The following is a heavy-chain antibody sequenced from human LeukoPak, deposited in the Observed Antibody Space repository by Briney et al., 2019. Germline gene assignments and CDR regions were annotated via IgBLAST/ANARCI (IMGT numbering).Heavy chain of an antibody. CDR2: ISSSGNYI. CDR3: ARGYDSWSASLSPYYYSMDV. CDR1: EFTFSNDS. Sequence: WGSLRLSRAASEFTFSNDSMNWVRQAPGKGLEWVSSISSSGNYIYYAQSVKGRFTISRDNAKNSLYLQMNSLRADNTAVYYCARGYDSWSASLSPYYYSMDVWGKGTTVTVSS. J-gene: IGHJ6*03. D-gene: IGHD3-3*01. V-gene: IGHV3-21*01.